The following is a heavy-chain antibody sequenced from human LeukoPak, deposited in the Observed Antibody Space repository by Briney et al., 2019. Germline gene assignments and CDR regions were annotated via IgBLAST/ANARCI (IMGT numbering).Heavy chain of an antibody. CDR3: ARRAGDYSHPYDY. J-gene: IGHJ4*02. Sequence: GGSLRLSCAVSEFIVSINYMTWVRQAPGKGLEWVSLIYSRGDTKYADSVKGRFTISRDNSKNTLYLQMSSLRTEDTAVYYCARRAGDYSHPYDYWGQGTLVTVSS. D-gene: IGHD3-22*01. CDR2: IYSRGDT. V-gene: IGHV3-66*04. CDR1: EFIVSINY.